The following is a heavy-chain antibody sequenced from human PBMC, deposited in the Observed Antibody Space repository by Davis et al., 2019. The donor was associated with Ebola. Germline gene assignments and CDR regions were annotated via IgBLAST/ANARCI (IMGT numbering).Heavy chain of an antibody. Sequence: AASVKVSCKVSGYTLAELSMHWVRQGPGKGLEWMGSLDPEDGETIHAQKFQGRLTMTEDTSTDTAYMELSSLRFEDSAVYYCASRTYYYDSSAPIGDWFDPWGQGTLVTVSS. V-gene: IGHV1-24*01. CDR2: LDPEDGET. D-gene: IGHD3-22*01. J-gene: IGHJ5*02. CDR3: ASRTYYYDSSAPIGDWFDP. CDR1: GYTLAELS.